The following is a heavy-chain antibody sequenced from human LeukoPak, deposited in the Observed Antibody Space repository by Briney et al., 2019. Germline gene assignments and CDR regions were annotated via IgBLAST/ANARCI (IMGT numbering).Heavy chain of an antibody. CDR1: GFTFSSYG. D-gene: IGHD1-26*01. V-gene: IGHV3-33*01. CDR3: ARVRLSPVGATPFDY. J-gene: IGHJ4*02. CDR2: IWYDGSNK. Sequence: GGSLRLSCAASGFTFSSYGMHWVRQAPGKGLEWVAVIWYDGSNKYYADSVKGRFTISRDNSKNTLYLQMNSLRAEDTAVYYCARVRLSPVGATPFDYWGQGTLVTVSS.